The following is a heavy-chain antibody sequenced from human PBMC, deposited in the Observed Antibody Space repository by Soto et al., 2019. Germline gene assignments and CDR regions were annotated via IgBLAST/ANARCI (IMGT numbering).Heavy chain of an antibody. J-gene: IGHJ4*02. CDR2: IYYSGST. CDR1: GGSISNGDYY. CDR3: ARSAMVRGVPLDY. V-gene: IGHV4-30-4*01. D-gene: IGHD3-10*01. Sequence: SETLSLTCTVSGGSISNGDYYWSWIRQPPGKGLEWIGYIYYSGSTYYNPSLKSRVTISVDTSKNQFSLKLSSVTAADTAVYYCARSAMVRGVPLDYWGQGTLVTAPQ.